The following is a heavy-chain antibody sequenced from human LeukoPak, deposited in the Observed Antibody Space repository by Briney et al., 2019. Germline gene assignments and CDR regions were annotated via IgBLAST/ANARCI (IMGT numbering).Heavy chain of an antibody. Sequence: GGSLRLSCAASGFTFSNYEMNWVRQAPGKGLEWVSYISSSGSTIYYADSVKGRFTISRDNAKNSLYLQMNSLRAEDTAVYYCARGMVYASRRRDYWGQGTLVTVSS. D-gene: IGHD2-8*01. CDR1: GFTFSNYE. J-gene: IGHJ4*02. CDR2: ISSSGSTI. V-gene: IGHV3-48*03. CDR3: ARGMVYASRRRDY.